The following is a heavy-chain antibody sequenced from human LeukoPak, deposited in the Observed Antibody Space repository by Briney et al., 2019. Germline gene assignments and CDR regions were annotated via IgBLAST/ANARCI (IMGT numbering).Heavy chain of an antibody. V-gene: IGHV3-74*01. CDR1: GFTFSSYW. J-gene: IGHJ4*02. CDR2: TNSDGSNT. CDR3: VRGLSGPAN. Sequence: PGGSLRLSCAASGFTFSSYWMYWVRQAPGKGLVWVSHTNSDGSNTIYADSVKGRFTISRDNAKNTLYLQMNSLRAEGTAVYYCVRGLSGPANWGQGTLVTVSS. D-gene: IGHD7-27*01.